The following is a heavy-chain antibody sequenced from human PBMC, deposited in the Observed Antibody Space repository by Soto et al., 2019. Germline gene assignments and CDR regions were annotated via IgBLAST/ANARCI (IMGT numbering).Heavy chain of an antibody. J-gene: IGHJ3*02. CDR3: ARGSINGATDALDI. CDR2: ISAYNGNT. D-gene: IGHD1-20*01. CDR1: GYAFSSYG. V-gene: IGHV1-18*01. Sequence: ASVKVSCKASGYAFSSYGITWVRQAPGQGLEWMGWISAYNGNTNYAQKHQGRVTLTTDTSTSTAYMELRSLRSDATAVYYCARGSINGATDALDIWGQGTMVTVSS.